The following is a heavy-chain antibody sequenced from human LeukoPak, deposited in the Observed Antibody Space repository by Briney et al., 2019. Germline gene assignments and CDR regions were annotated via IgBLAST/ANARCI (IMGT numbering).Heavy chain of an antibody. CDR2: IYYSGST. Sequence: SETLSPTCTVSGGSISSSSYYWGWIRQPPGKGLEWIGSIYYSGSTYYNPSLKSRVTISVDTSKNQFSLKLSSVTAADTAVYYCARQGADRYYYDSSGSNKGFDYWGQGTLVTVSS. D-gene: IGHD3-22*01. CDR3: ARQGADRYYYDSSGSNKGFDY. J-gene: IGHJ4*02. V-gene: IGHV4-39*01. CDR1: GGSISSSSYY.